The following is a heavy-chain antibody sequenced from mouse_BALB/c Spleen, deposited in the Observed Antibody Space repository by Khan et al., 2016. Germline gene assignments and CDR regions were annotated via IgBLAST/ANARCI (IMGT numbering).Heavy chain of an antibody. CDR2: IYPGDGDT. CDR1: GYAFSSYW. V-gene: IGHV1-80*01. D-gene: IGHD2-12*01. Sequence: QVQLQQSGAELVRPGSSVKISCKASGYAFSSYWMNWVKQRPGQGLEWIGQIYPGDGDTNYNGKFKGKATLTADKSSSTAYMQLSSLTSEDSAVYFCARATTGNYFDYWGQGTTRTVSS. CDR3: ARATTGNYFDY. J-gene: IGHJ2*01.